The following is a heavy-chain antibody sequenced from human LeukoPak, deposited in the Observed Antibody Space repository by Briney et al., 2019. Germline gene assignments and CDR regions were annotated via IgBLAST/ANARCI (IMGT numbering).Heavy chain of an antibody. D-gene: IGHD1-26*01. V-gene: IGHV3-30*04. J-gene: IGHJ4*02. CDR1: GFTFSSYA. Sequence: PGGSLRLSCAASGFTFSSYAMHWVRQAPGKGLEWVAVISYDGSNKYYADSVKGRFTISRDNSKNTLYLQMNSLRAEDTAVYYCARGQWELLLVDYWGQGTLVTVSP. CDR3: ARGQWELLLVDY. CDR2: ISYDGSNK.